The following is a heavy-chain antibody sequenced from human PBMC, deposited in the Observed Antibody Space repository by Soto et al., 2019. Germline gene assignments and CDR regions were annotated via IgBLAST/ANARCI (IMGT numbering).Heavy chain of an antibody. Sequence: GGSLRLSCAASGFTVSSNYMSWVRQAPGKGLEWVSVIYSGGSTYYADSVKGRFTISRDNSKNTLYLQMNSLIAEDTAVYYCARDGPFTVMGSWFDPWGQGTLVTVSS. CDR2: IYSGGST. D-gene: IGHD4-4*01. V-gene: IGHV3-66*01. J-gene: IGHJ5*02. CDR3: ARDGPFTVMGSWFDP. CDR1: GFTVSSNY.